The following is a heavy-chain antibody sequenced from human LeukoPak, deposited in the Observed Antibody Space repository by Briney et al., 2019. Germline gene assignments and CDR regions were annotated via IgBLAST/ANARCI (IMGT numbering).Heavy chain of an antibody. D-gene: IGHD3-22*01. V-gene: IGHV3-21*01. CDR3: ARGGRGTIIMIVVAALDY. CDR1: GFTFTSYS. J-gene: IGHJ4*02. CDR2: ISSSGNYI. Sequence: PGGSLRLPCAASGFTFTSYSMNWVRQAPGKGLEWVSSISSSGNYIYYADSVKGRFTISRDNARNSLYLQMSSLRAEDTAVYYCARGGRGTIIMIVVAALDYWGQGTLVTVSS.